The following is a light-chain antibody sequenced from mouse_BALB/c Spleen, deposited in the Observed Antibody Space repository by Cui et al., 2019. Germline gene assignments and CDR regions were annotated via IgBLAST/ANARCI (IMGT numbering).Light chain of an antibody. V-gene: IGKV10-94*01. Sequence: DIQMNQSPSSLSASLGDTITITCHASQNINVWLSWYQQKPGKSPKLLIYKASNMHTGVPSRFSGSGSGTGFTLTISSLQPEDIATYYCQQGQSYPLTFGAGTKLELK. CDR2: KAS. J-gene: IGKJ5*01. CDR3: QQGQSYPLT. CDR1: QNINVW.